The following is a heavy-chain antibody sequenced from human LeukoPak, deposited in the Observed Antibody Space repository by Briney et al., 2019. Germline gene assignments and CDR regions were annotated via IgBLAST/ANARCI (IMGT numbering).Heavy chain of an antibody. V-gene: IGHV4-4*09. D-gene: IGHD3-22*01. Sequence: SETLSLTCTVSGGSISSYYWSWIRQPPGKGLEWIGYIYTSGSTNYNPSLKSRVTISVDTSKNQFSLKLSSVTAADTAVYYCARYVDEGTGDDSYYFDYWGQGTLVTVSS. CDR2: IYTSGST. CDR3: ARYVDEGTGDDSYYFDY. CDR1: GGSISSYY. J-gene: IGHJ4*02.